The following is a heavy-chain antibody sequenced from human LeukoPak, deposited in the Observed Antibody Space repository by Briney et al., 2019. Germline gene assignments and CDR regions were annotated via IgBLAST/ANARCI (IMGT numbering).Heavy chain of an antibody. CDR2: ISGSSGST. V-gene: IGHV3-23*01. CDR3: AKGRGYYYHGMDV. J-gene: IGHJ6*02. CDR1: GFTFSSYA. Sequence: GGSLRLSCAASGFTFSSYAMSWLRQAPGKGLEWVSAISGSSGSTYYADSVKGRFTISRDNSKNTLYLQKNSLRAEDSSVYYCAKGRGYYYHGMDVWGQGTTVTVSS.